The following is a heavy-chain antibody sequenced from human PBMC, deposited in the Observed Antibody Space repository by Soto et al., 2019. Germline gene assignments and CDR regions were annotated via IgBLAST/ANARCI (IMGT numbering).Heavy chain of an antibody. CDR2: INPNSGGT. V-gene: IGHV1-2*04. Sequence: ASVKVSCKASGYTFTGYYMHWVRQAPGQGLEWMGWINPNSGGTNYAQKFQGWVTMTRDTSTSTVYMELSSLRSEDTAVYYCARGYSSSSISYYYMDVWGKGATVTVSS. J-gene: IGHJ6*03. D-gene: IGHD6-6*01. CDR3: ARGYSSSSISYYYMDV. CDR1: GYTFTGYY.